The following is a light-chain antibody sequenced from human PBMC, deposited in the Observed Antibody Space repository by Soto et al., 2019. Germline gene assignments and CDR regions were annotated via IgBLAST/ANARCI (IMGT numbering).Light chain of an antibody. Sequence: QSALTQPASVSGSPEQSITISCTGTSSDVGSYNLVSWYQQHPGKAPKLMIYEDIERPSGVSNRFSGSKSGNTASLTISGLQTEDEADYYCCSYAGGTSVVFGGGTKVTVL. CDR3: CSYAGGTSVV. CDR1: SSDVGSYNL. CDR2: EDI. V-gene: IGLV2-23*01. J-gene: IGLJ2*01.